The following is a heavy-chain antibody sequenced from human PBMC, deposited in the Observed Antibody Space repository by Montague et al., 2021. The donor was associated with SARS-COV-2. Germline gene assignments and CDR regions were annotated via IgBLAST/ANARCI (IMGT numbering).Heavy chain of an antibody. Sequence: SLRLSCAASGFTFSSYAMHWVRQAPGKGLEWVAVISYVGSNKYYADSVKGRFTISRDNSKNTLYLQMNSLRPEDTAVYYCARDRDFWSGYLVFYYGMDVWGQGTTVTVS. D-gene: IGHD3-3*01. CDR1: GFTFSSYA. J-gene: IGHJ6*02. V-gene: IGHV3-30-3*01. CDR2: ISYVGSNK. CDR3: ARDRDFWSGYLVFYYGMDV.